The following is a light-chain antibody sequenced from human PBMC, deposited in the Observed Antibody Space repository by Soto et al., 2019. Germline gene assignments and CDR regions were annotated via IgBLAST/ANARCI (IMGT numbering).Light chain of an antibody. Sequence: EIVLTQSPGTLSLSPGERATLSCRASQSVSSNSLAWYQHKPGQAPRLLIYGASSSATGIPDRFSGSGSGTDFTLTIIRLEPEDFAVYYCQQYGSSPRTFGQGTKLEIK. J-gene: IGKJ2*01. CDR3: QQYGSSPRT. CDR1: QSVSSNS. CDR2: GAS. V-gene: IGKV3-20*01.